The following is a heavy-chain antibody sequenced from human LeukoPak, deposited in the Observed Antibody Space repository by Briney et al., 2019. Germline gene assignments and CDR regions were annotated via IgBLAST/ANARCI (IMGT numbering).Heavy chain of an antibody. CDR3: ARRGDCSSTSCSTDY. Sequence: SETLSLTCAVYGGSFSGYYWSWIRQPPGKGLEWIGEINHSGSTNYNPSLKSRVTISVDTSKNQFSPKLSSVTAADTAVYYCARRGDCSSTSCSTDYWGQGTLVTVSS. CDR2: INHSGST. CDR1: GGSFSGYY. V-gene: IGHV4-34*01. D-gene: IGHD2-2*01. J-gene: IGHJ4*02.